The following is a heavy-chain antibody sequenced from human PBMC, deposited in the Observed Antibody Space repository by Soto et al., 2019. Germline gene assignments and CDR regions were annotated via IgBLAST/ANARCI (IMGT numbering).Heavy chain of an antibody. J-gene: IGHJ4*02. V-gene: IGHV4-34*01. D-gene: IGHD6-19*01. Sequence: SETLSLTCAVYGGSFSGYYWSWIRQPPGKGLEWIGEINHSGSTNYNPSLKSRVTISVDTSKNQFFLKLSSVTAADTAVYYCARTSRAVAGTWDDYWGQGTLVTVSS. CDR3: ARTSRAVAGTWDDY. CDR1: GGSFSGYY. CDR2: INHSGST.